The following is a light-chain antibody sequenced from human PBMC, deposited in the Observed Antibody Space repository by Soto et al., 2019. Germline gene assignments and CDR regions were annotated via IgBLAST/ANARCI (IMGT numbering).Light chain of an antibody. CDR1: QSVSSK. CDR2: GAS. Sequence: EIVMTQSPVTLSVSPGERATLSCRASQSVSSKLAWYQQKPGQAPRLLIYGASTRATGIPARFSGSGSGTEFTLSISSLQSEDFAVYYCQQDNNWPQTVGQGTKLEIK. J-gene: IGKJ2*01. V-gene: IGKV3-15*01. CDR3: QQDNNWPQT.